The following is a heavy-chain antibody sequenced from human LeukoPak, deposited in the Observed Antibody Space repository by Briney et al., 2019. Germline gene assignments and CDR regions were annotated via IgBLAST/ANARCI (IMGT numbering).Heavy chain of an antibody. CDR2: ISNSGTMI. Sequence: PGGSLRLSCAASGFTFSDYYMSWIRQAPGKGLEWISYISNSGTMIYYRDSVEGRFTVSRDNAQNSLYLQMNSLRAEDTALYYCAGGVQGAGPFDYWGQGSLVTVSS. CDR1: GFTFSDYY. J-gene: IGHJ4*02. D-gene: IGHD3-16*01. CDR3: AGGVQGAGPFDY. V-gene: IGHV3-11*01.